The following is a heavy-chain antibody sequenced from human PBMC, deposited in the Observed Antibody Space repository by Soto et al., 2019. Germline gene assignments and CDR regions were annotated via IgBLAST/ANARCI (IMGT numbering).Heavy chain of an antibody. CDR1: GYFFTSYY. J-gene: IGHJ4*02. CDR2: INPNNGGT. D-gene: IGHD3-22*01. CDR3: AREITYGGGSFYLGL. V-gene: IGHV1-2*02. Sequence: ASVKVSCKTSGYFFTSYYIHWVRQAPGQGLEWVGWINPNNGGTNSAQKFQGRVTMTSDTSISTAYMEMSRLRSDDTALYYCAREITYGGGSFYLGLWGQGTLVTVSS.